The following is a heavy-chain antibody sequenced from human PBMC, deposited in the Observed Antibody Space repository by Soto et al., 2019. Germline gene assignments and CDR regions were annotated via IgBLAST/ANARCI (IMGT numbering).Heavy chain of an antibody. D-gene: IGHD2-8*01. CDR3: ARRMVYASYDAFDI. Sequence: LSVTCTVAGVSIISGGYYWSWIRQHPGKGLEWIGYIYYSGSTYYNPSLKSRVTISVDTSKNQFSLKLSSVTAADTAVYYCARRMVYASYDAFDIWGQGTMVTVSS. J-gene: IGHJ3*02. CDR2: IYYSGST. V-gene: IGHV4-31*03. CDR1: GVSIISGGYY.